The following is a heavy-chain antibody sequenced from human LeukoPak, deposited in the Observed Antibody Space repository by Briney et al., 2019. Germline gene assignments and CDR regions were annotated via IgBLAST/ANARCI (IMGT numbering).Heavy chain of an antibody. V-gene: IGHV3-7*01. CDR2: IKEDGSKT. CDR3: AKVKETYYTNWNSYRWVDH. CDR1: GITFSSHW. J-gene: IGHJ4*02. D-gene: IGHD2-8*01. Sequence: PGGSLRLSCATSGITFSSHWMGWVRQAPGKGLEWIASIKEDGSKTYYVDSVKGRFTISRDNAKNSLYLQMNSLSAEDTAVYYCAKVKETYYTNWNSYRWVDHWGQGTLVTVSS.